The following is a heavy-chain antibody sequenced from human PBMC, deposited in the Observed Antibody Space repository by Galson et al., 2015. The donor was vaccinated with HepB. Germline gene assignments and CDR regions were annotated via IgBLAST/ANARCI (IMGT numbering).Heavy chain of an antibody. Sequence: SLRLSCAASGFTFSSYAMHWVRQAPGKGLEWVAVISYDGSNKYYADSVEGRFTISRDNSKNTLYLQMNSLRAEDTAVYYCARVSLWTGADHWGQGTLVTVSS. CDR3: ARVSLWTGADH. CDR2: ISYDGSNK. V-gene: IGHV3-30*04. D-gene: IGHD3-10*02. J-gene: IGHJ4*02. CDR1: GFTFSSYA.